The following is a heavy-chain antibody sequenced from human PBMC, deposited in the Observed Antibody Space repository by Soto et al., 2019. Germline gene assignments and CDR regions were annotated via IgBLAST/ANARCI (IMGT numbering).Heavy chain of an antibody. Sequence: SLRLSCAASGFTFSSYWMHWVRQAPGKGLVWVSRINSDGSTTYYADSVKGRFTISRDNSKNTLYLQMNSLRAEDTAVYYCAKGEGDYGDYDLGYRYNWFDPWGQGTLVTVSS. CDR3: AKGEGDYGDYDLGYRYNWFDP. D-gene: IGHD4-17*01. CDR2: INSDGSTT. CDR1: GFTFSSYW. V-gene: IGHV3-74*01. J-gene: IGHJ5*02.